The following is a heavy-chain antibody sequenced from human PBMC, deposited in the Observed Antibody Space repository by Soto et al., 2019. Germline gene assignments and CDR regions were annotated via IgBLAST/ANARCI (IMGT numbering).Heavy chain of an antibody. CDR1: GGTFSSYA. V-gene: IGHV1-69*01. J-gene: IGHJ6*02. Sequence: QVQLVQSGAAVKKPGSSVKVSCTASGGTFSSYAISWVRQAPGQGLEWLGGIIPIFGTANYAQTFQGRVTITADESTSTAYMELSSLRSEDTAVYYCARDLPGIAVASTTHYSYYGMDVWGQGTTVTVSS. CDR2: IIPIFGTA. CDR3: ARDLPGIAVASTTHYSYYGMDV. D-gene: IGHD6-19*01.